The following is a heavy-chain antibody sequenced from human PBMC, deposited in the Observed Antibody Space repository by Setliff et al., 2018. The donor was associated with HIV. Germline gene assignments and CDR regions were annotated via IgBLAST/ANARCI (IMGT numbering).Heavy chain of an antibody. CDR3: ARDYCSSTTCYEDYYYMDV. J-gene: IGHJ6*03. Sequence: PSETLFLTCTVSGGSINNYFWSWIRQSPGRGLEWIGYIYYSGETNYNPSLKSRVTFSVDTSKNQFSLKLSSVTAADSAVYYCARDYCSSTTCYEDYYYMDVWGKGSTVTVSS. V-gene: IGHV4-59*01. CDR1: GGSINNYF. CDR2: IYYSGET. D-gene: IGHD2-2*01.